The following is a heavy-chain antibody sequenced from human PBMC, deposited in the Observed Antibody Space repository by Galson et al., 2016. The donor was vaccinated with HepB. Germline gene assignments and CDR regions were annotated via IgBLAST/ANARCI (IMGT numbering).Heavy chain of an antibody. CDR3: AAGYYYGSGSPPGMDV. D-gene: IGHD3-10*01. V-gene: IGHV1-58*01. CDR1: GLTFANSA. J-gene: IGHJ6*02. Sequence: SVKVSCRASGLTFANSAVQWVRQTRGQRLEWIGWIVVRSGNTNYAQNFQERVTITRDMSTSTAYMELSSLRSEDTAVYYCAAGYYYGSGSPPGMDVWGQGTSVTASS. CDR2: IVVRSGNT.